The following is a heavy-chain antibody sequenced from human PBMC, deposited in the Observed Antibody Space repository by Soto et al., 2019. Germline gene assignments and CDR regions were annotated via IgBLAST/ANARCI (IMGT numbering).Heavy chain of an antibody. D-gene: IGHD2-2*02. CDR2: ISWSSGII. CDR1: GFTFDDYA. V-gene: IGHV3-9*01. CDR3: VKDTRYCGRTTCYTFDS. Sequence: GGSLRLSCAASGFTFDDYAMHWVRQAPGQGLEWVSGISWSSGIIDYADSVKGRFTISRDNAKNSLYLQMNSLRPDDTALYYCVKDTRYCGRTTCYTFDSWGQGALVTVSS. J-gene: IGHJ4*02.